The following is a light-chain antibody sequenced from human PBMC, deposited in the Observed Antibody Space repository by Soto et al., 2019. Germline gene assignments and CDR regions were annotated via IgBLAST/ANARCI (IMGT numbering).Light chain of an antibody. V-gene: IGLV4-69*01. CDR2: LNSDGSH. CDR3: QTWDTGLDV. Sequence: QPVLTQSPSASASLGASVKLTCTLSSGHSNYAIAWHQQQPEKGPRYLMRLNSDGSHSTGDRIADRFSGSSSAAERYLSSASLQAEAEADYYVQTWDTGLDVFGRGTKLTVL. CDR1: SGHSNYA. J-gene: IGLJ3*02.